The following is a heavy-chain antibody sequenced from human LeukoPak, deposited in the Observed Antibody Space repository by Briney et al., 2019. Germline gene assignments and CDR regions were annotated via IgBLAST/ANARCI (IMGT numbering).Heavy chain of an antibody. Sequence: ASVKVSCKVSGYTLTELSMHWVRQAPGKGLEWMGGFDPEDGETIYAQKFQGRVTMTEDTSTDTAYMELSSLRSEDTAVYYCARVVWLQGALNYWGQGTLVTVSS. J-gene: IGHJ4*02. D-gene: IGHD5-24*01. CDR1: GYTLTELS. CDR3: ARVVWLQGALNY. CDR2: FDPEDGET. V-gene: IGHV1-24*01.